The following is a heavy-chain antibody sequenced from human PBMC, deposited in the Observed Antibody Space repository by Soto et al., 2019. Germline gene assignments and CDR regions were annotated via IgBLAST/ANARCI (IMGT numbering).Heavy chain of an antibody. J-gene: IGHJ4*02. CDR1: RFTFSSYA. CDR2: ISGSGGST. CDR3: AKDRGGYCSSTSCYSFDY. Sequence: EVQLLESGGGLVQPGGSLRLSCAASRFTFSSYAMSWVRQAPGKGLEWVSAISGSGGSTYYADSVKGRFTISRDNSKNTLYLQMNSLRAEDTAVYYCAKDRGGYCSSTSCYSFDYWGQGTLVTVSS. V-gene: IGHV3-23*01. D-gene: IGHD2-2*01.